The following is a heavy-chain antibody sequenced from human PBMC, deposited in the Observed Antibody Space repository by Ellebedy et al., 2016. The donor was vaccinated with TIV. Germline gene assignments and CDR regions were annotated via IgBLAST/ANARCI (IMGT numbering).Heavy chain of an antibody. CDR3: ATADPSGYYLEY. J-gene: IGHJ4*02. D-gene: IGHD3-22*01. Sequence: GESLKIPXKGSGYSFTGNWIGWVRQMPGKGLEWMAIIYPGDSESRYSPSFQGQVTISADKSISTAYLQWSSLKASDTAMYYCATADPSGYYLEYWGQGTLVTVSS. CDR1: GYSFTGNW. V-gene: IGHV5-51*01. CDR2: IYPGDSES.